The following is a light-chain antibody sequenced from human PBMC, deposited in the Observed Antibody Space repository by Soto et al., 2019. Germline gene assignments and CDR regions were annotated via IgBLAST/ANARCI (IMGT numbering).Light chain of an antibody. J-gene: IGLJ7*01. CDR2: EVS. V-gene: IGLV2-14*01. Sequence: QSALTQPASVSGSPGQSITISCTGTSSDVGGYNYVSWYQQHPGKAPKLMIYEVSHRPSGVSNRFSGSKSGNTASLTISGLQAEDEAVYFCTSSVTGGLYVFGAGTQLTVL. CDR3: TSSVTGGLYV. CDR1: SSDVGGYNY.